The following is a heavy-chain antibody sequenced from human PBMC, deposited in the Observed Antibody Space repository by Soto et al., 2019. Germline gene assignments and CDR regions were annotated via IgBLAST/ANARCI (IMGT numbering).Heavy chain of an antibody. CDR3: ARDRSSVWFTYALDI. D-gene: IGHD6-19*01. J-gene: IGHJ3*02. CDR2: ISAYTGNK. CDR1: GYTFTSYG. Sequence: ASVKVSCKASGYTFTSYGIRWVRQAPGRGLEWMGWISAYTGNKNYAQKLKGRVTMTTDPSTSTAYMELRNLRSDHTAVYYCARDRSSVWFTYALDISGPGTIVTVAS. V-gene: IGHV1-18*01.